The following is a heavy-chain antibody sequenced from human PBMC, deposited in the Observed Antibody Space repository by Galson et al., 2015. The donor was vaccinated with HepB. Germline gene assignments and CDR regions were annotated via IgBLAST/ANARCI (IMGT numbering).Heavy chain of an antibody. CDR1: GGTFSSYA. J-gene: IGHJ3*02. V-gene: IGHV1-69*06. CDR3: ARSAVELLGFMYAFDI. Sequence: SVKASCKASGGTFSSYAISWVRQAPGQGLEWMGGIIPIFGTANYAQKFQGRVTITADKSTSTAYMELSSLRSEDTAVYYCARSAVELLGFMYAFDIWGQGTMVTVSS. D-gene: IGHD1-26*01. CDR2: IIPIFGTA.